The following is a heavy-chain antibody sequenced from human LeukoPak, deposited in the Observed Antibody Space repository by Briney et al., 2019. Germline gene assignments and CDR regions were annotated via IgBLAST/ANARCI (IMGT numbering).Heavy chain of an antibody. V-gene: IGHV3-48*02. CDR2: ISSSSSTI. J-gene: IGHJ3*02. Sequence: GGSLRLSCAASGFTFSSYSMNWVRQAPGKGLEWVSYISSSSSTIYYADSVKGRFTISRDNAKNSLYLQMNSLRDEDTAVYYCARAIVFCSGGSCYSDAFDIWGQGTMVTVSS. CDR3: ARAIVFCSGGSCYSDAFDI. CDR1: GFTFSSYS. D-gene: IGHD2-15*01.